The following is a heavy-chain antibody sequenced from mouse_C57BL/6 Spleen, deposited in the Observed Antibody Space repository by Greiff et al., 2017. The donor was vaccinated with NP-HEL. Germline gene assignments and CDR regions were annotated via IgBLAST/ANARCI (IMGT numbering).Heavy chain of an antibody. CDR3: ARPIYYDYDRGFAY. J-gene: IGHJ3*01. V-gene: IGHV1-26*01. CDR2: INPNNGGT. D-gene: IGHD2-4*01. CDR1: GYTFTDYY. Sequence: VQLQQPGPELVKPGASVEISCKASGYTFTDYYMNWVKQSHGKSLEWIGDINPNNGGTSYNQKFKGKATLTVDKSSSTAYMELRSLTSEDSAVYYCARPIYYDYDRGFAYWGQGTLVTVSA.